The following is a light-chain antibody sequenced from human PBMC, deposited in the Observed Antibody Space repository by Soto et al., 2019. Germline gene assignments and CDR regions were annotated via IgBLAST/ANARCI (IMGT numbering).Light chain of an antibody. CDR3: QQYGSSLAT. CDR2: GAS. V-gene: IGKV3-20*01. Sequence: EIVLTQSPGTLSLSPGERATLSCRASQSVSSSYLAWYQQKPGQAPRLLISGASSRATGIPDRFSGSGSGTDFTLTISRLEPEDFAVYYCQQYGSSLATFGGGTKGDIK. J-gene: IGKJ4*01. CDR1: QSVSSSY.